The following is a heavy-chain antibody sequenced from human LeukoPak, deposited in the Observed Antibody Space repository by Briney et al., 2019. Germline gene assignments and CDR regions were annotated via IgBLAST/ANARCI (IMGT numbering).Heavy chain of an antibody. V-gene: IGHV3-66*01. CDR2: IYSGGST. CDR1: GFTVSSNY. D-gene: IGHD3-3*01. J-gene: IGHJ4*02. CDR3: ALDSRGLFDY. Sequence: GGSLRLSCAASGFTVSSNYMSWVRQAPGKGLEWVSVIYSGGSTYYADSVKGRFTISRDNSKNTLYLQMNSLRPEDTAVYYCALDSRGLFDYWGQGTLVTVSS.